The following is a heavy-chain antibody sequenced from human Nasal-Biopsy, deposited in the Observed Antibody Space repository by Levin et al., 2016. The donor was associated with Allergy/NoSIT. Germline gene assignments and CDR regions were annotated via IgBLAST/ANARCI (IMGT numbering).Heavy chain of an antibody. D-gene: IGHD1-26*01. Sequence: GSLRLSCAVPGGPLSGYYWSWFRQPPGKGLEWIGEINFGGNMNYNPSLESRVTILKDTSKREVSLRMTSVTAADTAVYYCARGAVSGSYSWGQGTPVAVSS. CDR1: GGPLSGYY. J-gene: IGHJ4*02. V-gene: IGHV4-34*01. CDR3: ARGAVSGSYS. CDR2: INFGGNM.